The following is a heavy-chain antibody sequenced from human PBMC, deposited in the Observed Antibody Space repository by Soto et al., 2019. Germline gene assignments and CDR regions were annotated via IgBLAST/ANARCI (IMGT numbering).Heavy chain of an antibody. D-gene: IGHD3-10*01. V-gene: IGHV3-30-3*01. CDR2: ISYDGSNK. CDR3: ASTILWFGDRLAPNWFDP. Sequence: PGGSLRLSCAASGFTFSSYAMHWVRQAPGKGLEWVAVISYDGSNKYYADSVKGRFTISRDNSKNTLYLQMNSLRAEDTAVYYCASTILWFGDRLAPNWFDPWGQGTLVTVSS. J-gene: IGHJ5*02. CDR1: GFTFSSYA.